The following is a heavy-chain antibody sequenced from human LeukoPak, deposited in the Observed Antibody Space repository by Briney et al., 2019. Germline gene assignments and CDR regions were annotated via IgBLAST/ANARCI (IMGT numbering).Heavy chain of an antibody. D-gene: IGHD5-24*01. J-gene: IGHJ4*02. CDR2: IWYDGSNK. CDR1: GVTFSSYG. Sequence: GGSLRLSCAASGVTFSSYGMHWVRQAPGKGLEWVAVIWYDGSNKYYADSVKGRFTISRDNSKNTLYLQMNSLRAEDTAVYYCARDGVLGDGYNWSGYFDYWGQGTLVTVSS. CDR3: ARDGVLGDGYNWSGYFDY. V-gene: IGHV3-33*01.